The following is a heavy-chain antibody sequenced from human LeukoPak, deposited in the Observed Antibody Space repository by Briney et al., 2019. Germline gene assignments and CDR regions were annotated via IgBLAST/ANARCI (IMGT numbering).Heavy chain of an antibody. Sequence: ASVKVSCKASGYTFTSYGISWVRQAPGQGLEWMGWISAYNGNTNYAQKLQGRVTMTTDTSTSTAYMELRSLRSDDTAVYYCARDLGYDSSGYYGYWGQGTLVTVSS. D-gene: IGHD3-22*01. CDR1: GYTFTSYG. J-gene: IGHJ4*02. V-gene: IGHV1-18*01. CDR2: ISAYNGNT. CDR3: ARDLGYDSSGYYGY.